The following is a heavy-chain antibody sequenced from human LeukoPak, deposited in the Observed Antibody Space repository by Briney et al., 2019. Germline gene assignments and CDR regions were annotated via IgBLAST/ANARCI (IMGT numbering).Heavy chain of an antibody. CDR1: GGSFSGYY. D-gene: IGHD1-1*01. J-gene: IGHJ6*03. CDR3: ARVTGYYYMDV. V-gene: IGHV4-34*01. CDR2: INHSGST. Sequence: SETLSLTCAVYGGSFSGYYWSWIRQPPGKGLERIGEINHSGSTNYNPSLKSRVTISVDTSKNQFSLKLSSVTAADTAVYYCARVTGYYYMDVWGKGTTVTVSS.